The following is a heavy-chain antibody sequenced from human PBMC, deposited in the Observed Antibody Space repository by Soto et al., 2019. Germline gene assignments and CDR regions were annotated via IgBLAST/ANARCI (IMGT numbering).Heavy chain of an antibody. CDR3: ARGQWLVSGDYYYYYCMDV. V-gene: IGHV4-34*01. J-gene: IGHJ6*02. Sequence: QVQLQQWGAGLLKPSETLSLTCAVYGGSFSGYYWSWIRQPPGKGLEWVGEINHSGSTNYNPSLKSRVTISVDTSKNQVSLKLSSVTAADTAVYYCARGQWLVSGDYYYYYCMDVWGQGTTVTVSS. CDR1: GGSFSGYY. D-gene: IGHD6-19*01. CDR2: INHSGST.